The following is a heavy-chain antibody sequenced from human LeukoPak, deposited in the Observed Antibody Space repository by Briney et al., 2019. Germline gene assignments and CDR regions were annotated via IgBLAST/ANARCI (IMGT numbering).Heavy chain of an antibody. Sequence: GGSLRLSCAASGFTFSNYGMHWVRQSPGRGLEWVAFLSFDGSNEFYADSLKGRFTISRDNSKNTLYLQMNSLRAEDTAVYYCARNGPGIAARTAYFDYWGQGTLVTVSS. CDR3: ARNGPGIAARTAYFDY. CDR1: GFTFSNYG. V-gene: IGHV3-30*03. J-gene: IGHJ4*02. D-gene: IGHD6-6*01. CDR2: LSFDGSNE.